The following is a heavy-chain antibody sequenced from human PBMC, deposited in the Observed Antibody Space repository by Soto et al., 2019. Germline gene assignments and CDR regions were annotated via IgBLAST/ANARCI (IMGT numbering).Heavy chain of an antibody. Sequence: SETLSLTCTVSGGSISSSSYYWGWIRQPPGKGLEWIGSIYYSGSTYYNPSLKSRVTISVDTSKNQFSLKLSSVTAADTAVYYCARRPIEYCSSTSCYYNWFDPWGQGTLVTVSS. J-gene: IGHJ5*02. V-gene: IGHV4-39*01. CDR2: IYYSGST. CDR3: ARRPIEYCSSTSCYYNWFDP. D-gene: IGHD2-2*01. CDR1: GGSISSSSYY.